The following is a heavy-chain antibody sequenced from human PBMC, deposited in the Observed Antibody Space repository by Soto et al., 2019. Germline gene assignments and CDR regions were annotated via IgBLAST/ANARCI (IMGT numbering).Heavy chain of an antibody. CDR1: GYTFTSYG. CDR2: IIPIFGTA. J-gene: IGHJ5*02. V-gene: IGHV1-69*13. D-gene: IGHD2-8*01. CDR3: ARPVGLYRFDP. Sequence: SVKVSCKASGYTFTSYGISWVRQAPGQGLEWMGGIIPIFGTANYAQKFQGRVTITADESTSTAYMELSSLRSEDTAVYYCARPVGLYRFDPWGQGTLVTVSS.